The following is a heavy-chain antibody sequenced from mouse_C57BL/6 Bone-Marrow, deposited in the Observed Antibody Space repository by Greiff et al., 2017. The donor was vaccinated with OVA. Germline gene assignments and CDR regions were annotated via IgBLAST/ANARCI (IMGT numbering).Heavy chain of an antibody. V-gene: IGHV1-26*01. Sequence: EVQLQQSGPELVKPGASVKISCKASGYTFTDYYMNWVKQSHGKSLEWIGDINPNNGGTSYNQKFKGKATLTVDKSSSTAYMELRSLTSEDSAVYYCARSGYSKEDYAMDYWGQGTSVTVSS. CDR1: GYTFTDYY. CDR3: ARSGYSKEDYAMDY. D-gene: IGHD2-5*01. J-gene: IGHJ4*01. CDR2: INPNNGGT.